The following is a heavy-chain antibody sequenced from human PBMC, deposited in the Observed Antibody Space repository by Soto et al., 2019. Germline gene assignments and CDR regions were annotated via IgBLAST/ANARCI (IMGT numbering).Heavy chain of an antibody. CDR1: GYTFTSYG. CDR3: ASWGCSGGSCYGGYFQH. D-gene: IGHD2-15*01. Sequence: QVQLVQSGAEVKKPGASVKVSCKASGYTFTSYGISWVRQAPGQGLEWMGWISAYNGNTNYAQKLQGRVTMTTDTSASTAYMELRSLRSDDTAVYYCASWGCSGGSCYGGYFQHWGQGTLVTVSS. CDR2: ISAYNGNT. V-gene: IGHV1-18*01. J-gene: IGHJ1*01.